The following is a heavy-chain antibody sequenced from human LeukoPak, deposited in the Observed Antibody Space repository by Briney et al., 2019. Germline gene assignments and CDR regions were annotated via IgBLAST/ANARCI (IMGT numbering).Heavy chain of an antibody. CDR3: ARDGGNYYYYGMDV. D-gene: IGHD3-16*01. CDR2: ISSSSSYI. J-gene: IGHJ6*02. V-gene: IGHV3-21*01. CDR1: GFTFSSYS. Sequence: GGSLRLSCAASGFTFSSYSMNWARQAPGKGLEWVSSISSSSSYIYYADSVKGRFTISRDNAKNSLYLQMNSLRAEDTAVYYCARDGGNYYYYGMDVWGQGTTVTVSS.